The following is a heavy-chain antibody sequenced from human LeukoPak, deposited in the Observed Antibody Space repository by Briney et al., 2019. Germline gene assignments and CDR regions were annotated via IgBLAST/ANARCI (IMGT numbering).Heavy chain of an antibody. V-gene: IGHV4-4*02. CDR3: ARESGAFSPFGF. Sequence: PSGTLSLTCAVSGGSILSTNWWSWVRQPPGRGLEWIGEVHLSGASNYNPSLKSRVNMSIDKSRNQLSLELTSVTAADTAMYYCARESGAFSPFGFWGQGTLVTVSS. J-gene: IGHJ1*01. CDR1: GGSILSTNW. CDR2: VHLSGAS. D-gene: IGHD1-26*01.